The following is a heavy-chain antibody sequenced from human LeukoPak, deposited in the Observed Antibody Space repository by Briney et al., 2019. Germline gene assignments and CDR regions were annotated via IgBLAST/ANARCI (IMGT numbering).Heavy chain of an antibody. CDR1: GFTFSDYY. V-gene: IGHV3-11*04. Sequence: GGSLRLSCAASGFTFSDYYMSWIRQAPGKGLEWVSYISSSGSTIYYADSVKGRFTISRDNAKNSLYLQMNSLRAEDTAVYYCARGDYYYDSSGCLLVGHKGDNTFDYWGQGTLVTVSS. J-gene: IGHJ4*02. CDR3: ARGDYYYDSSGCLLVGHKGDNTFDY. CDR2: ISSSGSTI. D-gene: IGHD3-22*01.